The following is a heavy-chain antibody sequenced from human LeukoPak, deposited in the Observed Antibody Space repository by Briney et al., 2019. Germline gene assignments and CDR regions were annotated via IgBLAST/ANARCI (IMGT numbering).Heavy chain of an antibody. CDR2: INQDGSEK. CDR3: ARGHVDSSSLYPV. Sequence: PGGSLRLSCAASGFIFSSYWMSWVRQAPGKGLEWVANINQDGSEKYYVGSVEGRITISRDNAKNSLYLQMNSLRADDTAVYYCARGHVDSSSLYPVWGQGTLVTVSS. J-gene: IGHJ4*02. D-gene: IGHD6-13*01. CDR1: GFIFSSYW. V-gene: IGHV3-7*05.